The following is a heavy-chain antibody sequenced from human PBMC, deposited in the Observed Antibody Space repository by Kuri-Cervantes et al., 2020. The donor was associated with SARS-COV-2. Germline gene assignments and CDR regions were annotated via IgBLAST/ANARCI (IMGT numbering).Heavy chain of an antibody. CDR3: AKGPGSGWYYFDY. J-gene: IGHJ4*02. V-gene: IGHV3-30*18. CDR2: ISYDGSNK. D-gene: IGHD6-19*01. Sequence: LSLTCAASGFTFSSYGMHWVRQAPGKGLEWVAVISYDGSNKYYADSVKGRFTISRDNSKNTLYPQMNSLRAEDTAVYYCAKGPGSGWYYFDYWGQGTLVTVSS. CDR1: GFTFSSYG.